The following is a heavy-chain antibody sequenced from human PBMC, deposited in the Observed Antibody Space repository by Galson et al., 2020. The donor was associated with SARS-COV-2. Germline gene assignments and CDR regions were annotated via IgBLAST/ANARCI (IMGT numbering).Heavy chain of an antibody. V-gene: IGHV3-30*03. Sequence: GESLKISCAASGFTFSSYGMHWVRQAPGKGLEWVAVISYDGSNKYYADSVKGRFTISRDNSKNTLYLQMNSLRAEDTAVYYCARTDITMVRGVIRYWGQGTLVTVSS. J-gene: IGHJ4*02. CDR3: ARTDITMVRGVIRY. CDR1: GFTFSSYG. D-gene: IGHD3-10*01. CDR2: ISYDGSNK.